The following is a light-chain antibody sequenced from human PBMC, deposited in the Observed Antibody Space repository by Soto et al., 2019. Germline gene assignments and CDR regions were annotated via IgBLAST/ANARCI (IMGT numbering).Light chain of an antibody. Sequence: AIQLTQSPSSLSASVGDRVTITCRASQGIRDDLAWFQQKPGKDPNLLIYAASDLHTGVPSRFRGSGSGTDFTLTITNLQAEDFATYYCLQDSNYPWTFGQGTRVETK. J-gene: IGKJ1*01. CDR2: AAS. CDR3: LQDSNYPWT. V-gene: IGKV1-6*01. CDR1: QGIRDD.